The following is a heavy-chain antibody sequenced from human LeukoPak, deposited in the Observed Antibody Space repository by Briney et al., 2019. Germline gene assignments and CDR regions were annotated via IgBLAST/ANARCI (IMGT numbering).Heavy chain of an antibody. CDR1: GFTFSDRY. D-gene: IGHD1/OR15-1a*01. CDR3: TRCSTGTRLYYFDY. CDR2: SRNKANSYTT. J-gene: IGHJ4*02. V-gene: IGHV3-72*01. Sequence: PGGSLRLSCTASGFTFSDRYIDWVRQAPGKGLEWVGRSRNKANSYTTEYAASVKGRFTISRDESKNLLCLQMNSLTTEDTAVYYCTRCSTGTRLYYFDYWGQGTLVTVSS.